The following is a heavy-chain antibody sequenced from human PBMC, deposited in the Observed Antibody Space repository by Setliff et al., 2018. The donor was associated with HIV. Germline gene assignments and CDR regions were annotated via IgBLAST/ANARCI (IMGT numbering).Heavy chain of an antibody. CDR3: ARDGRDVHY. CDR1: GYYIRSGYY. Sequence: KASETLSLTCAVSGYYIRSGYYWGWIRQPPGKGLEWIGTIHHSGSTYYSPSLKSRLSMSVDTSKNQFSLKLTSVTAADTAVYYCARDGRDVHYWGQGTLVTVSS. CDR2: IHHSGST. J-gene: IGHJ4*02. V-gene: IGHV4-38-2*02.